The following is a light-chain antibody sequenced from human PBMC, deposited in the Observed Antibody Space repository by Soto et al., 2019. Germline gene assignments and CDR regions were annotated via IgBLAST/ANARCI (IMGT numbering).Light chain of an antibody. CDR1: SSDIGNSNH. J-gene: IGLJ3*02. Sequence: QSVLTQPASVTGSPGQSITISCTGTSSDIGNSNHVSWYQHYPGTAPKLIIYEVGNRPSGVSDRFSASKSGNTASLIISGLLPEDEADYYCSSYTTTNSWVFGGGTKLTVL. CDR2: EVG. CDR3: SSYTTTNSWV. V-gene: IGLV2-14*01.